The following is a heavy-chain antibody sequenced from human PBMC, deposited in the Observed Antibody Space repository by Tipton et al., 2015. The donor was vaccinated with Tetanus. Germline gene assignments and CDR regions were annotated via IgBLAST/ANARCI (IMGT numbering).Heavy chain of an antibody. CDR1: GGSISNSEYY. Sequence: TLSLTCSLSGGSISNSEYYWAWIRQPPGKGLEWSGSVFDSGTSYYNPSLKSRVPMSVDTSKNHFSLELNSVTAADTAVYYCARRGGDFLTGYYDSWGQGTLVTVSS. J-gene: IGHJ4*02. V-gene: IGHV4-39*02. CDR2: VFDSGTS. D-gene: IGHD3-9*01. CDR3: ARRGGDFLTGYYDS.